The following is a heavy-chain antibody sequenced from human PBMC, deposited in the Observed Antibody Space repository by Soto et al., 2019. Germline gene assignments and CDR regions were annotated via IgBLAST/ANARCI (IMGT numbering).Heavy chain of an antibody. D-gene: IGHD2-15*01. V-gene: IGHV4-59*08. CDR3: ARLRVVVGTSDWFDP. J-gene: IGHJ5*02. CDR1: GGSISSNY. Sequence: QVQLQESGPGLVKSSETLSLTCTVSGGSISSNYWSWIRQPPGKGLEWIGYIYNSGSTNYNPSLQSRVTISVDTSKNQFSLKWSSVTAADTAVYYCARLRVVVGTSDWFDPWGQGTLVTVSS. CDR2: IYNSGST.